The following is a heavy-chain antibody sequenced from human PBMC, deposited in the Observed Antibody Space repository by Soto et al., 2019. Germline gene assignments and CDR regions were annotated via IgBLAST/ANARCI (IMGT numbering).Heavy chain of an antibody. CDR2: ISAYNGNT. CDR3: ARGLDWNAFDY. V-gene: IGHV1-18*01. D-gene: IGHD1-1*01. CDR1: GYTFTVYG. J-gene: IGHJ4*02. Sequence: APVKVSCKAAGYTFTVYGISWGLQAPGQGLEWMGWISAYNGNTNYAQKLQGRVTMTTDTSTSTAYMELRSLRSDDTAVYYCARGLDWNAFDYWGQGTLVTVSS.